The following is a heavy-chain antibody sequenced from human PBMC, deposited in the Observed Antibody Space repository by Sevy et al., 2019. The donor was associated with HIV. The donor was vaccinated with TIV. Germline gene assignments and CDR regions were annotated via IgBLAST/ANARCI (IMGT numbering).Heavy chain of an antibody. Sequence: SQTLSLTCAVYGESFSGYYWSWIRQPPGKGLEWIGEINHSGGTNYNPSLKSRVTISVDTSKNQVSLKLSSVTAADTAVYYCARTPRRGFPLVYWGQGTLVTVSS. CDR3: ARTPRRGFPLVY. CDR2: INHSGGT. D-gene: IGHD2-15*01. V-gene: IGHV4-34*01. CDR1: GESFSGYY. J-gene: IGHJ4*02.